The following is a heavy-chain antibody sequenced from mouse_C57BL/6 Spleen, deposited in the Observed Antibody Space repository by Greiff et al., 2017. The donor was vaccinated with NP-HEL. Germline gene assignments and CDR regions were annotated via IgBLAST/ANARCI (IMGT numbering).Heavy chain of an antibody. CDR1: GYTFTSYW. Sequence: QVQLQQPGAELVKPGASVKVSCKASGYTFTSYWMHWVKQRPGQGLEWIGRIHPSDSDTNYNQKFKGKSTLTVDKSSSTAYMQLSSLTSEDSAVYYCAIVEGYDCNDGRLDYWGQGTSVTVSS. V-gene: IGHV1-74*01. CDR3: AIVEGYDCNDGRLDY. J-gene: IGHJ4*01. D-gene: IGHD2-4*01. CDR2: IHPSDSDT.